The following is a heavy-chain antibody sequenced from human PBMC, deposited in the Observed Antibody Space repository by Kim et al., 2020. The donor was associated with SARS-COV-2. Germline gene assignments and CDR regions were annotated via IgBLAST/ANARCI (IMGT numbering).Heavy chain of an antibody. CDR2: ISSSGSTI. CDR1: GFTFSSYE. Sequence: GGSLRLSCAASGFTFSSYEMNWVRQAPGKGLEWVSYISSSGSTIYYADSVKGRFTISRDNAKNSLYLQMNSLRAEDTAVYYCARDRGAMVYRKGSDWGQGTLVTVSS. J-gene: IGHJ4*02. D-gene: IGHD5-18*01. V-gene: IGHV3-48*03. CDR3: ARDRGAMVYRKGSD.